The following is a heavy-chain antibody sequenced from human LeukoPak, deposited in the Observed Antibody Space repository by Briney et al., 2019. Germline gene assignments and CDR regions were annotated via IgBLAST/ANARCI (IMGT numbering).Heavy chain of an antibody. V-gene: IGHV1-2*02. CDR1: GYTFTGYY. J-gene: IGHJ4*02. Sequence: ASVKVSCKASGYTFTGYYMDWVRQAPGQGLEWMGWINPNSGGTNYAQKFQGRVTMTRDTSISTAYMELSRLRSDDTAVYYCARDLGTIFGVVQYYFDYWGQGTLVTVSS. CDR2: INPNSGGT. D-gene: IGHD3-3*01. CDR3: ARDLGTIFGVVQYYFDY.